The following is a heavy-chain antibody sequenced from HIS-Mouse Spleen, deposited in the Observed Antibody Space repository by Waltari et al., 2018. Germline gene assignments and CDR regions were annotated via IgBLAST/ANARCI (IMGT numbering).Heavy chain of an antibody. Sequence: QLQLQESGPGLVKPSETLSLTCTVSGGSISSSSYYWGWLRPPPGKGLEWSGSIYYSGSTYYNPSLKSRVTISVDTSKNQFSLKLSSVTAADTAVYYCAREIPYSSSWYDWYFDLWGRGTLVTVSS. CDR3: AREIPYSSSWYDWYFDL. J-gene: IGHJ2*01. V-gene: IGHV4-39*07. D-gene: IGHD6-13*01. CDR1: GGSISSSSYY. CDR2: IYYSGST.